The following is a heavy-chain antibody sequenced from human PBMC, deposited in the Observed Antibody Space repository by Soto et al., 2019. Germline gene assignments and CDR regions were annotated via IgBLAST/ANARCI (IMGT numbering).Heavy chain of an antibody. CDR1: GGSFSGYY. J-gene: IGHJ6*02. Sequence: SEALSLTCAVYGGSFSGYYWSWIRQPPGKGLEWIGEINHSGSTNYNPSLKSRVTISVDTSKNQFSLKLSSVTAADTAVYYCARFGGYRSGWFPYYNYGMDVWGQGTTVTVS. V-gene: IGHV4-34*01. CDR2: INHSGST. CDR3: ARFGGYRSGWFPYYNYGMDV. D-gene: IGHD6-13*01.